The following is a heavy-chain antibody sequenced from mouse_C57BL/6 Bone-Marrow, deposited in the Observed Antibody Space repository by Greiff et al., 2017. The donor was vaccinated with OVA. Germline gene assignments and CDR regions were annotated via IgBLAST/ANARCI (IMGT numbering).Heavy chain of an antibody. D-gene: IGHD2-2*01. CDR1: GYTFTDYY. V-gene: IGHV1-22*01. Sequence: EVQLQQSGPELVKPGASVKMSCNASGYTFTDYYMPWVKQRHGQSLEWIGYINPNNGGTSYNQKFKGKAPFTVYKSSSTAYMVHRSRPSADSAVYYCSRGVGRLHFDYWGQGTTLTVSS. J-gene: IGHJ2*01. CDR3: SRGVGRLHFDY. CDR2: INPNNGGT.